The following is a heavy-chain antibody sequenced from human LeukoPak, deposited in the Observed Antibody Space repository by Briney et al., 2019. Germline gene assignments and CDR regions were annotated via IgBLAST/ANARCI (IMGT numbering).Heavy chain of an antibody. Sequence: ASVKVSCKASGYTFTGYYMHWVRQAPGQGLEWMGWINPNSGGTNYAQKFQGRVTMTRDTSISTAYMELSRLRSDDTAVYYCARAYCSGGSCQDDLFDYWGQGTLVTVSS. V-gene: IGHV1-2*02. CDR1: GYTFTGYY. D-gene: IGHD2-15*01. CDR3: ARAYCSGGSCQDDLFDY. J-gene: IGHJ4*02. CDR2: INPNSGGT.